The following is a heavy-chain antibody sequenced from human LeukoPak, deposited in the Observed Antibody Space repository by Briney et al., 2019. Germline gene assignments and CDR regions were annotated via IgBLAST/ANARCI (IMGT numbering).Heavy chain of an antibody. J-gene: IGHJ4*02. CDR2: ISYDGSNK. CDR3: ARFADSSSWYFDY. V-gene: IGHV3-30*03. CDR1: GFTFSSYG. Sequence: GRSLRLSCAASGFTFSSYGMHWVRQAPGKGLEWVAVISYDGSNKYYADSVKGRFTISRDNSKNTLYLQMNSLRAEDTAVYYCARFADSSSWYFDYWGQGTLVTVSS. D-gene: IGHD6-13*01.